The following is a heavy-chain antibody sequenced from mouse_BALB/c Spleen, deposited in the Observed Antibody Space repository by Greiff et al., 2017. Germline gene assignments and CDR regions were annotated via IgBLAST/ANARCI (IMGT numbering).Heavy chain of an antibody. Sequence: DVQLQESGGGLVKPGGSLKLSCAASGFTFSDYYMYWVRQTPEKRLEWVATISDGGSYTYYPDSVKGRFTISRDNAKNNLYLQMSSLKSEDTAMYYCAREGNLFAYWGQGTLVTVSA. CDR3: AREGNLFAY. CDR2: ISDGGSYT. CDR1: GFTFSDYY. V-gene: IGHV5-4*02. J-gene: IGHJ3*01.